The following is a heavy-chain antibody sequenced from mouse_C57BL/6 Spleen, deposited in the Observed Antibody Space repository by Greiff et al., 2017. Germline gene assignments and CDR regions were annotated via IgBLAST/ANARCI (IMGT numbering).Heavy chain of an antibody. CDR3: RGSAPYLDY. J-gene: IGHJ2*01. CDR1: GFTFSDAW. V-gene: IGHV6-6*01. CDR2: IRNKANNHAT. Sequence: EVKLEESGGGLVQPGGSMKLSCAASGFTFSDAWMDWVRQSPEKGLECVAEIRNKANNHATYYAESVKGRFTISRDDSKSSVYLQMNRLRAKDTGINYYRGSAPYLDYWGQGTTLTVSS.